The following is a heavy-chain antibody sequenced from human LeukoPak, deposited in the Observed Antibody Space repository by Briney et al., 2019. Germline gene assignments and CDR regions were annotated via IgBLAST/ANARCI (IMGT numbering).Heavy chain of an antibody. CDR3: ARLHRFNWFDP. V-gene: IGHV1-69*02. CDR2: IIPILGIA. Sequence: SVKVSCKASGGTFSSYTISWVRQAPGQGLEWMGRIIPILGIANYAQKFQGRVTITADKSTSTAYMELSSLRSEDTAVYYCARLHRFNWFDPWGQGTLVTVSS. D-gene: IGHD2-15*01. CDR1: GGTFSSYT. J-gene: IGHJ5*02.